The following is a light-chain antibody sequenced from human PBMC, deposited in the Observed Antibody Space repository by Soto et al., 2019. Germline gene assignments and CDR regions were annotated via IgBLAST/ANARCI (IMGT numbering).Light chain of an antibody. J-gene: IGKJ1*01. V-gene: IGKV3D-15*02. CDR1: QSAGNF. CDR2: YIS. Sequence: EIVMTQSPATLSVSPGETASLSCRASQSAGNFLAWYQQKPGQAPRLLIYYISTRATGIPARFSGSGSGTEFTLTISRLEPEDFAVYYCQQYGSSPWTLGQGTKVDIK. CDR3: QQYGSSPWT.